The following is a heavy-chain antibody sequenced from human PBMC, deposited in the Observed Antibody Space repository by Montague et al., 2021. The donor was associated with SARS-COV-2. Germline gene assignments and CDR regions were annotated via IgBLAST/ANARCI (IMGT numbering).Heavy chain of an antibody. CDR2: ISGDGGFT. V-gene: IGHV3-43*02. CDR3: AKDFGALWFGELFSYYFDY. D-gene: IGHD3-10*01. CDR1: GFTFDDYA. J-gene: IGHJ4*02. Sequence: SLRLSCAASGFTFDDYAMHWVRQAPGKGLEWVSLISGDGGFTYYADSVKGRFTISRDNSKNSLYLQMNSLRPEDTALYSCAKDFGALWFGELFSYYFDYRGQGTLVTVSS.